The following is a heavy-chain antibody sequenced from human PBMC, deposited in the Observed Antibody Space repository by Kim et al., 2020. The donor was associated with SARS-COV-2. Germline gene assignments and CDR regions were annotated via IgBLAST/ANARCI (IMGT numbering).Heavy chain of an antibody. J-gene: IGHJ6*02. CDR3: ASQTHYYYGMDV. CDR1: GGSFSGYY. CDR2: INHSGST. Sequence: SETLSLTCAVYGGSFSGYYWSWIRQPPGKGLEWIGEINHSGSTNYNPPLKSRVTISVDTSKNQFSLKLSSVTAADTAVYYCASQTHYYYGMDVWGQGTTVTVSS. V-gene: IGHV4-34*01.